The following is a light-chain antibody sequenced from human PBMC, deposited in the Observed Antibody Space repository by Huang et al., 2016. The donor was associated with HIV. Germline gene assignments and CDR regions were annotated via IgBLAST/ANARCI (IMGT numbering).Light chain of an antibody. Sequence: DIQMTQSPSTLSASVGDRVSITCRASQSISSWLAWYQQKPGKAPKLLIYQASSLQNGVPSRFSGSGSGTEFTLTISSLQPDDFATYYCQQYDSYSRWTCGQGTKVEVK. CDR2: QAS. CDR1: QSISSW. J-gene: IGKJ1*01. V-gene: IGKV1-5*03. CDR3: QQYDSYSRWT.